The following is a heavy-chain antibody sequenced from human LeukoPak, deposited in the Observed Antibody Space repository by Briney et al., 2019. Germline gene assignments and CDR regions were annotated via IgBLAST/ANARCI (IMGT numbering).Heavy chain of an antibody. V-gene: IGHV3-48*03. CDR3: AREGNYDSSGYLGVFDY. D-gene: IGHD3-22*01. J-gene: IGHJ4*02. Sequence: GGSLRLSCAASGFTLSSYEMNWVRQAPGKGLEWISYISSSSSTKNYADSVKGRFTISRDNAKNSLYLQMNSLRAEDTAVYYCAREGNYDSSGYLGVFDYWGQGTLVTVSS. CDR1: GFTLSSYE. CDR2: ISSSSSTK.